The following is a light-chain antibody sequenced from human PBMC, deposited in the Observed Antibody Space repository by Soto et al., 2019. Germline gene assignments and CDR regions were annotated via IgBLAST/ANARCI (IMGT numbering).Light chain of an antibody. J-gene: IGKJ1*01. CDR1: QSVSSN. V-gene: IGKV3-15*01. Sequence: EIVITQSPATLSVSPGERATLSCRASQSVSSNLGWYQQKPGQAPRLLMYGASTRAAGIPARFSGGGSGTEFTLTISSLQSEDFAVYYCQQYNNWPRTFGQGTKVEIK. CDR2: GAS. CDR3: QQYNNWPRT.